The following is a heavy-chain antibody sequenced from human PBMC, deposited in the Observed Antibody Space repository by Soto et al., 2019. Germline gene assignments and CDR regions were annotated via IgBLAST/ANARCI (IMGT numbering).Heavy chain of an antibody. J-gene: IGHJ6*03. CDR2: MNPNSGNT. CDR1: GYTFTSYD. V-gene: IGHV1-8*01. Sequence: GASVKVSCKASGYTFTSYDINWVRQATGQGLEWMGWMNPNSGNTGYAQKFQGRVTMTRNTSISTAYMELSSLRSEDTAVYYCARASRIAVAGSYYMDVWGKGTTVTVS. D-gene: IGHD6-19*01. CDR3: ARASRIAVAGSYYMDV.